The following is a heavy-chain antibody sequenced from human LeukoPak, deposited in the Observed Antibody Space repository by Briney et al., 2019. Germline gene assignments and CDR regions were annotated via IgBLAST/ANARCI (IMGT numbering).Heavy chain of an antibody. Sequence: SETLSLTCTVSGGSISSGDYYWSWIRQPPGKGLEWIGYIYYSGSTYYNPSLKSRVTISVDTSKNQFSLKLSSVTVADTAVYYCARLDSLSWYHDYWGQGTLVTVSS. V-gene: IGHV4-30-4*01. CDR1: GGSISSGDYY. CDR2: IYYSGST. CDR3: ARLDSLSWYHDY. D-gene: IGHD6-13*01. J-gene: IGHJ4*02.